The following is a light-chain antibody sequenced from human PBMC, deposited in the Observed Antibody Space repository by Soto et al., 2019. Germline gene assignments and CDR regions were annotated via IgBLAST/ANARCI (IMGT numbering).Light chain of an antibody. CDR3: CSYAGSYTLV. CDR1: SSDVGGYNY. J-gene: IGLJ2*01. CDR2: DVS. Sequence: QSVLTQPRSVSGSPGQSVTISCTGTSSDVGGYNYVSWYQQHPGKAPKLMIYDVSKRPSGVPDRFSGSKSGNTASLTISGLQAEDEADYYCCSYAGSYTLVFGGGTQLTV. V-gene: IGLV2-11*01.